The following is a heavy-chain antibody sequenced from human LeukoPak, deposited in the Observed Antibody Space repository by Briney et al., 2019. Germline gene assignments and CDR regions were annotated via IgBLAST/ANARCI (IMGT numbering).Heavy chain of an antibody. Sequence: SETLSLTCIVSGGGSISSSNHYWGWIRQPPGKGLEWIGSINYSGSTQYNPSLKSRVTISVDTSKNQFSLKLSSVTAADTAVYYCARTGPQLRYSYGLDYWGQGTLVTVSS. J-gene: IGHJ4*02. CDR1: GGGSISSSNHY. CDR2: INYSGST. CDR3: ARTGPQLRYSYGLDY. V-gene: IGHV4-39*01. D-gene: IGHD5-18*01.